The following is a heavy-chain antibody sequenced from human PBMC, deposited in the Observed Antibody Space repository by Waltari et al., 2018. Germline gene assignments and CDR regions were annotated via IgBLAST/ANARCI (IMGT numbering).Heavy chain of an antibody. D-gene: IGHD6-6*01. CDR3: ARDIIAPRPDGFDV. CDR2: IRYDGDNK. Sequence: QLQLVESGGGVVQPGGSLRLSCEASGFPFNNFGMQWVSQAPGKGLEWVAGIRYDGDNKFYADSVKGRFIISRDNSKNTLFLETNSLRIEDTAVYYCARDIIAPRPDGFDVWGQGTLVTVSA. CDR1: GFPFNNFG. J-gene: IGHJ3*01. V-gene: IGHV3-33*01.